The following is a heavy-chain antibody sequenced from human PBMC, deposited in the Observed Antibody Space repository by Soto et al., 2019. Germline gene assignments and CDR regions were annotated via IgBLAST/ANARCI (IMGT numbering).Heavy chain of an antibody. Sequence: DVQVVESGGGLVLPGGSLRLSCAASGFTVSTSRMSWFRLAPGKGLEWVSVIYSGGNTYYADSVKGRFTISRDNSQNTLYIQMNSLSAEDTAVYYCARERRGDGNAELWGQGTLVTVSS. D-gene: IGHD1-7*01. CDR1: GFTVSTSR. V-gene: IGHV3-66*01. CDR2: IYSGGNT. CDR3: ARERRGDGNAEL. J-gene: IGHJ4*02.